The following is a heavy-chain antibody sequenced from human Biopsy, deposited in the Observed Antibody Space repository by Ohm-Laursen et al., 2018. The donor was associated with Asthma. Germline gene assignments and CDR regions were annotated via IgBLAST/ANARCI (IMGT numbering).Heavy chain of an antibody. CDR3: ARATSTWSQSGPHYFDH. CDR1: PGSINDYY. Sequence: PPGTLSLTCTVSPGSINDYYWNWIRQFPGKGLEWIGYVHSTGRTRFNPSLKSRLTISVDTSVDQVSLKLTSVTAADTAVYYCARATSTWSQSGPHYFDHWGQGTTVTVSP. V-gene: IGHV4-59*01. D-gene: IGHD6-13*01. CDR2: VHSTGRT. J-gene: IGHJ4*03.